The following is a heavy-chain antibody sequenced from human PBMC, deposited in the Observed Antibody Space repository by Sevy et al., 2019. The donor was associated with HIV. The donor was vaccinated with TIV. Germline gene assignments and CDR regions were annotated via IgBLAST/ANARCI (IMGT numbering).Heavy chain of an antibody. D-gene: IGHD2-21*02. V-gene: IGHV3-33*01. CDR2: IWNDGSNK. CDR1: GFTFSNYG. Sequence: GGSLRLSCAASGFTFSNYGMHWVRQAPGKGLEWVAVIWNDGSNKYYADSVKGRFTISRDNSKNTLYLQMNSLRVEDTGVYFCARGGDFNGRGAKRHFDHWGPGALVTVSS. CDR3: ARGGDFNGRGAKRHFDH. J-gene: IGHJ4*03.